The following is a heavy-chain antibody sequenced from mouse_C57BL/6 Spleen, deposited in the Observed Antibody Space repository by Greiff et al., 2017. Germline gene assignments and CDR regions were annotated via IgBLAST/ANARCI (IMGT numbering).Heavy chain of an antibody. D-gene: IGHD4-1*01. Sequence: VQLQQPGTELVKPGASVKLSCKASGYTFTSYWMHWVKQRPGQGLEWIGNINPSNGGTNYNEKFKSKATLTVDKSSSTAYMQLSSLTSEDSAVYYCARKLTGTSGYFDYWGQGTTLTVSS. CDR1: GYTFTSYW. CDR3: ARKLTGTSGYFDY. J-gene: IGHJ2*01. V-gene: IGHV1-53*01. CDR2: INPSNGGT.